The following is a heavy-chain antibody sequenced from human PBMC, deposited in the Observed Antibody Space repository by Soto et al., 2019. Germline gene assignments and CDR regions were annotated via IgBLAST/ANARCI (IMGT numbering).Heavy chain of an antibody. CDR1: GFAFSNAL. CDR2: VKSKTDGGSS. D-gene: IGHD2-2*01. Sequence: PGGSLRLSCAASGFAFSNALINWVRQAPGKGLEWVGRVKSKTDGGSSDYAAPVKGRFAVSRDDSKNMVYLQMNSLKIEDTAVYYCTTDSRTALPEVRFDYWGHGTLVTVSS. V-gene: IGHV3-15*07. J-gene: IGHJ4*01. CDR3: TTDSRTALPEVRFDY.